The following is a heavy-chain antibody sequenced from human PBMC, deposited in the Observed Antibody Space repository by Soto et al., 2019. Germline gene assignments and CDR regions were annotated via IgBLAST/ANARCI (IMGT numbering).Heavy chain of an antibody. V-gene: IGHV1-2*02. D-gene: IGHD3-22*01. CDR3: AEDYYEGSASDGLEF. Sequence: QVHLVQSGAEVKKPGASVTVSCRASGYTFTGYYIHWVRQVPGKGLEWMGWINPNSGGANIAQKYVGGGSMTRDTATTRTYRELSSLRYKDTAVYYCAEDYYEGSASDGLEFWGQGTMVTVAA. J-gene: IGHJ3*01. CDR2: INPNSGGA. CDR1: GYTFTGYY.